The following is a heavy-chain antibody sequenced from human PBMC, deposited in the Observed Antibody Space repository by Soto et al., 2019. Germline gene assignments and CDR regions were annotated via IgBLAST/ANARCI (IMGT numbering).Heavy chain of an antibody. D-gene: IGHD5-12*01. CDR1: GDSITRGDYY. Sequence: SETLSLTCTVSGDSITRGDYYSSWIRQPPGKGLEWIGYKHLNGSTNYNPSLKSRVTISVDTSKNQFSLKLSSVTAADTAVYYCARRYSRYDLDYWGQGSLVPVSS. CDR2: KHLNGST. J-gene: IGHJ4*02. V-gene: IGHV4-30-4*01. CDR3: ARRYSRYDLDY.